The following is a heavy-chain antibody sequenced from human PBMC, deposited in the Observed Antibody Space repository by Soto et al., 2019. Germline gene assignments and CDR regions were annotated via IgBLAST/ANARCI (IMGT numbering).Heavy chain of an antibody. V-gene: IGHV3-7*04. D-gene: IGHD5-12*01. Sequence: GGSLRLSCEASGFIFSNYWMSWVRQAPGKGLEWVANIKEDGSGKYYVDSVKGRFTISRDNAKKSVHLQMNRLRAEDTAVYFCAMDTSGHANWGQGTLVTVSS. CDR3: AMDTSGHAN. CDR1: GFIFSNYW. CDR2: IKEDGSGK. J-gene: IGHJ4*02.